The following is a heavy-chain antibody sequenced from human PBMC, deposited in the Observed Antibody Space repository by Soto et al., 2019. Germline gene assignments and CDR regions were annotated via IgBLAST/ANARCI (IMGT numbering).Heavy chain of an antibody. D-gene: IGHD3-22*01. Sequence: GSLRRSCAASEFTFKSYAMSWVRQAPGEGLERVSAISYIGDSTYYADSVKGRFTISRDNSKNTLFLQMDSLRPEDTAVYFCAKDYSYDSSGVLDYWGQGTLVTVST. CDR2: ISYIGDST. CDR3: AKDYSYDSSGVLDY. V-gene: IGHV3-23*01. CDR1: EFTFKSYA. J-gene: IGHJ4*02.